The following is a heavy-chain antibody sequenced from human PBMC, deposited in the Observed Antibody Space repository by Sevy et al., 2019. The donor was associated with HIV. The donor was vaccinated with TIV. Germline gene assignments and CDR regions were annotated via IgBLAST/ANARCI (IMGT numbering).Heavy chain of an antibody. CDR2: IWYDGSNK. CDR1: GFTFSSYG. J-gene: IGHJ3*02. D-gene: IGHD3-22*01. Sequence: GGSLRLSCAASGFTFSSYGMHWVSQAPGKGLESVAVIWYDGSNKYYADSVKGRFTISRDNSKNTLYLQMNSLRAEDTALYYCARGRYYDSSGYYGHDAFDIWGQGTMVTVSS. V-gene: IGHV3-33*01. CDR3: ARGRYYDSSGYYGHDAFDI.